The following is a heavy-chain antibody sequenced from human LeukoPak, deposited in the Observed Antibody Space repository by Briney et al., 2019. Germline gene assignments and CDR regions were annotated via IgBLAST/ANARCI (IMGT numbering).Heavy chain of an antibody. J-gene: IGHJ4*02. CDR2: ISYDGSNK. Sequence: GGSLRLSCAASGFTFSSYAMHWVRQAPGKGLEWVAVISYDGSNKYYADSVKGRFTISRDNSKNTLYLQMNSLRAEDTAVYYCAKDLSYGDYVSNYFDYWGQGTLVTVSS. CDR1: GFTFSSYA. D-gene: IGHD4-17*01. V-gene: IGHV3-30*04. CDR3: AKDLSYGDYVSNYFDY.